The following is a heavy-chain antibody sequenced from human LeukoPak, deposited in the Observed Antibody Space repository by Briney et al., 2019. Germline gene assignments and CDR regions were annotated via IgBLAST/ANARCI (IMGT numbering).Heavy chain of an antibody. V-gene: IGHV3-23*01. CDR2: ISVSGLTT. D-gene: IGHD3-22*01. CDR3: AKDGYDYDSSYSYFDY. J-gene: IGHJ4*02. CDR1: GFTFSTYA. Sequence: GGSLRLSCAASGFTFSTYAMSWVRQAPGKGLKWVSTISVSGLTTYHADSVKGRFTISRDNSKNTLYLQMNTLRAEDTAVYYCAKDGYDYDSSYSYFDYWGQGTLVTVSS.